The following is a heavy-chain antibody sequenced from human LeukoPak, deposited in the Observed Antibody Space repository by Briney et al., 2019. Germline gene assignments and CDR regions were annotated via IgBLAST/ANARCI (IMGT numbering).Heavy chain of an antibody. CDR3: ARGIAAAVGRWFDP. D-gene: IGHD6-13*01. CDR2: ISAYNGNT. Sequence: EASVKVSCKASGYTFTSYGISGVRQAPGQGLEWMGWISAYNGNTNYPQKLQGRVTMTTDTSTSTAYMELRSLRSDDTAAYYCARGIAAAVGRWFDPWGQGTLVTVSS. V-gene: IGHV1-18*01. J-gene: IGHJ5*02. CDR1: GYTFTSYG.